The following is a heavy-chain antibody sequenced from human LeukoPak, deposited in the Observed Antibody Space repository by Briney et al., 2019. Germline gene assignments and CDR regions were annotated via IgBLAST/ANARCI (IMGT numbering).Heavy chain of an antibody. V-gene: IGHV1-18*01. CDR3: ARDSGSYSLHLDY. J-gene: IGHJ4*02. D-gene: IGHD1-26*01. Sequence: ASVKVSCKASGYTFTSYGISWVRQAPGQGLEWMGWISAYNGNTNYAQKLQGRVTMTTDTSTSTGYMELRSLRSDDTAVYYCARDSGSYSLHLDYWGQGTLVTVSS. CDR1: GYTFTSYG. CDR2: ISAYNGNT.